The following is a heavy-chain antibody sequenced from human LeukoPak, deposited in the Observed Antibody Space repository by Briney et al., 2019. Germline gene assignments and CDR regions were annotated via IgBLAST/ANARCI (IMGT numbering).Heavy chain of an antibody. CDR1: GFTFSSYG. CDR3: AREGVVGATVYYFDY. D-gene: IGHD1-26*01. CDR2: IWYDGSNK. J-gene: IGHJ4*02. Sequence: PGGSLRLSCAASGFTFSSYGMHWVRQAPGKGLEWVAVIWYDGSNKYYADSVKGRFTISRDNAKNSLYLQMNSLRAEDTAVYYCAREGVVGATVYYFDYWGQGTLVTVSS. V-gene: IGHV3-33*01.